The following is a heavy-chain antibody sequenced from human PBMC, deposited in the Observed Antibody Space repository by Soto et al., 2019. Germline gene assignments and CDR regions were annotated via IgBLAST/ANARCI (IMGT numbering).Heavy chain of an antibody. Sequence: PGGSLRLSCAASGFTFSIYAMGWVRQTPGKGLEWVSAISGSGGSTYYADSVKGRFTISRDNSKNTLYLQMNSLRAEDTAVYYCAKDSPTLLWFGELYFDYWGQGTLVTVS. CDR1: GFTFSIYA. D-gene: IGHD3-10*01. V-gene: IGHV3-23*01. CDR2: ISGSGGST. CDR3: AKDSPTLLWFGELYFDY. J-gene: IGHJ4*02.